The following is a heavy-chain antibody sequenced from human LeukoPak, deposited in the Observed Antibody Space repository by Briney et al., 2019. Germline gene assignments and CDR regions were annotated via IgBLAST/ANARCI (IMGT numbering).Heavy chain of an antibody. CDR3: ARNWRDRGGDFLPHY. D-gene: IGHD2-21*02. V-gene: IGHV1-46*01. Sequence: ASVKVSCKASGYTFTGYYMHWVRQAPGQGLEWMGIINPSGGSTSYAQKFQGRVTMTRDTSTSTVYMELSSLRSEDTAVYYCARNWRDRGGDFLPHYWGQGTLVTVSS. CDR2: INPSGGST. J-gene: IGHJ4*02. CDR1: GYTFTGYY.